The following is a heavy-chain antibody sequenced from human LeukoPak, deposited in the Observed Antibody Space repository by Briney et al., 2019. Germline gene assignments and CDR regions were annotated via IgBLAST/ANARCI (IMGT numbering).Heavy chain of an antibody. D-gene: IGHD3-10*01. V-gene: IGHV3-33*03. CDR1: GFTFCCLN. CDR2: IWHDGTNK. CDR3: ARNSLHGFYYFDY. Sequence: GGSLRLSCAASGFTFCCLNMYWVRQAPGKGLEWVSFIWHDGTNKYYVDSVEGRFTISRDNSKNMVYLQLNSLRAEDTAVYFDARNSLHGFYYFDYCGQGSLVTVS. J-gene: IGHJ4*02.